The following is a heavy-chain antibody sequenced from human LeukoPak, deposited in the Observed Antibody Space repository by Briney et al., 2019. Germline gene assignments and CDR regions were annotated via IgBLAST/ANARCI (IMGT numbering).Heavy chain of an antibody. CDR2: ISSGGINT. D-gene: IGHD1-26*01. CDR3: AREGDYYGLDV. V-gene: IGHV3-11*01. CDR1: GFTFSDFY. Sequence: PGGSLRLSCAASGFTFSDFYMSWIRQTPGKGLEWISYISSGGINTYYADSVKGRFTISRDNAKNSLYLQMNSLRAEDTAVYYCAREGDYYGLDVWGQGTTVTVSS. J-gene: IGHJ6*02.